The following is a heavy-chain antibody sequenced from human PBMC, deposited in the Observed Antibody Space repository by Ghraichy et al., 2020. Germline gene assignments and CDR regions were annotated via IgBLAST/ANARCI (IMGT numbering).Heavy chain of an antibody. Sequence: SETLSLTCTVSGGSISSSSYYWGWIRQPPGKGLEWIGSIYYSGSNYYNPSLKSRVTISVDTSKNQFSLKLSSVTAADTAVYYCAHPMGSYIAELPIDYWGQGTLVTVSS. D-gene: IGHD6-13*01. J-gene: IGHJ4*02. CDR1: GGSISSSSYY. CDR3: AHPMGSYIAELPIDY. V-gene: IGHV4-39*01. CDR2: IYYSGSN.